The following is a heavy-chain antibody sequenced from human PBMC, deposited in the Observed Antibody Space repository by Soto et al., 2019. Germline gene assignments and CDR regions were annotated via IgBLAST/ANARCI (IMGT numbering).Heavy chain of an antibody. CDR3: ARDRSPGSSSWYDY. J-gene: IGHJ4*02. V-gene: IGHV6-1*01. CDR1: GDSVASNSAA. CDR2: TYYGSKWYN. Sequence: TLSLTCAISGDSVASNSAAWNWIRQSPSRGLEWLGRTYYGSKWYNDYAVSVEGRITINPDTSKNQFSLQLYSVTPEDTAVYYCARDRSPGSSSWYDYWGQGTLVTVSS. D-gene: IGHD6-13*01.